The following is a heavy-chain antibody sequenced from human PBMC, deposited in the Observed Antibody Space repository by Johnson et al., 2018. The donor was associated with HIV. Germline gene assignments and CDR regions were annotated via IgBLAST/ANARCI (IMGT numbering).Heavy chain of an antibody. CDR3: ARAQLLADDAFNK. J-gene: IGHJ3*01. V-gene: IGHV3-74*02. Sequence: VQLVESGGALVQPGGSLRLSCEVSGFTISTFWMHWVRQVPGQGLMCVSRICSDGSSFSYADSVKGRFTISRDNAKNTLYLQLNILRVEDTAIYYSARAQLLADDAFNKRGQGTMVTVSS. CDR2: ICSDGSSF. CDR1: GFTISTFW. D-gene: IGHD4-23*01.